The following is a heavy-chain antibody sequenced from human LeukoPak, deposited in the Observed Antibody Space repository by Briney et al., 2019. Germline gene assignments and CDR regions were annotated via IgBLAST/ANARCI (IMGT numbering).Heavy chain of an antibody. CDR1: GFTVSSNY. CDR3: AKDGNMANSGSFAFDY. J-gene: IGHJ4*02. CDR2: IFAGGST. D-gene: IGHD1-26*01. V-gene: IGHV3-53*01. Sequence: GGSLRLSCAVSGFTVSSNYLSWVRQAPGKGLEWVSVIFAGGSTYYSDSVKGRFTISRDNSKNTLYLQMNSLRAEDTAVYYCAKDGNMANSGSFAFDYWGQGTLVTVSS.